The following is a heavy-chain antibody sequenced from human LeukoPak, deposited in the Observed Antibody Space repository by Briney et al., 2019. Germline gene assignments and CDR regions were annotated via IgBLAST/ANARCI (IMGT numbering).Heavy chain of an antibody. Sequence: GGSLRLSCAASGFTFSSYAMHWVRQAPGKGLEWVAVISYDGSNKYYADSVKGRFTISRDNSKNTLYLQMNSLRAEDTAVYYCARAGGSYYGFDYWGQGTLVTVSS. CDR3: ARAGGSYYGFDY. D-gene: IGHD1-26*01. J-gene: IGHJ4*02. CDR1: GFTFSSYA. V-gene: IGHV3-30*04. CDR2: ISYDGSNK.